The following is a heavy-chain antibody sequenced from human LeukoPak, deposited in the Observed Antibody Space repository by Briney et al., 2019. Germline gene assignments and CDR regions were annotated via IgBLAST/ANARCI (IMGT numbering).Heavy chain of an antibody. CDR3: ARNHKSGVPAAIAS. V-gene: IGHV4-39*01. Sequence: SQTLSLTCTVSGGSISSGGYYWGWIRQPPGKGLEWIGSIYYSGSTYYNPSLKSRVTISVDTSKNQFSLKLSSVTAADTAVYYCARNHKSGVPAAIASWGQGTLVTVSS. CDR1: GGSISSGGYY. D-gene: IGHD2-2*02. J-gene: IGHJ5*02. CDR2: IYYSGST.